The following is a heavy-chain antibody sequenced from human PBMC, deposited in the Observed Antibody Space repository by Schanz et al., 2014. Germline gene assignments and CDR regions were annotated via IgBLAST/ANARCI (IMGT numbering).Heavy chain of an antibody. CDR3: ARPALWFGDNCFDP. V-gene: IGHV3-23*04. CDR1: GFTFSSYA. Sequence: EVQLVESGGGLVQPGGSLRLSCAASGFTFSSYAMTWVRQAPGMGLEWVSAISGRDGSTSYADSVKGRFTISRDNAKNTLYLQMNSLRAEDTAVYYCARPALWFGDNCFDPWGQGTLVTVSS. J-gene: IGHJ5*02. D-gene: IGHD3-10*01. CDR2: ISGRDGST.